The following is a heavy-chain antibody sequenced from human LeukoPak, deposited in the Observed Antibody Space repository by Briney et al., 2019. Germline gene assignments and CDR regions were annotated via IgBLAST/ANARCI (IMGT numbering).Heavy chain of an antibody. CDR1: GFTFSNYG. V-gene: IGHV3-30*03. D-gene: IGHD6-19*01. Sequence: GGSLRLSCAASGFTFSNYGMHWVRQAPGKGLEWVAVISYDGSNKYYADSVKGRFTISRDNSKNTLYLQMNSLRAEDTAVYYCARISLSGWVNDHWGQGTLVTVSS. J-gene: IGHJ4*02. CDR3: ARISLSGWVNDH. CDR2: ISYDGSNK.